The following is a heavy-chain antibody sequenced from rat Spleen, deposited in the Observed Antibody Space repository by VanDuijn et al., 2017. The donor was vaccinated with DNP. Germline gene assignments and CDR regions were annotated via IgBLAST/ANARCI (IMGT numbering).Heavy chain of an antibody. V-gene: IGHV5-31*01. D-gene: IGHD1-4*01. J-gene: IGHJ3*01. CDR3: ARSRLPGYYPFAC. Sequence: EVQLVESGGGLVQPGRSLKLSCVASGFTFNNYWMSWIRQAPGKGLEWVATISTSGGSTYYSDSVKGRFSISRDNAKSSLYLQMNSLKSEDTATYYCARSRLPGYYPFACWGQGTLVTVSS. CDR2: ISTSGGST. CDR1: GFTFNNYW.